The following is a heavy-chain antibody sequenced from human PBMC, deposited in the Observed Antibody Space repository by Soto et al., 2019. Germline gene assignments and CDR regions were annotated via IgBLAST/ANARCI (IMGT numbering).Heavy chain of an antibody. Sequence: PSETLSLTCTVSGGSISSSSYYWGWIRQPPGKGLEWIGSIYYSGSTYYNPSLKSRVTISVDTSKNQFSLKLSSVTAADTAVYYCARHAGSIYGEVLMYYGMDVWGQGTTVTVSS. D-gene: IGHD4-17*01. CDR3: ARHAGSIYGEVLMYYGMDV. CDR2: IYYSGST. J-gene: IGHJ6*02. V-gene: IGHV4-39*01. CDR1: GGSISSSSYY.